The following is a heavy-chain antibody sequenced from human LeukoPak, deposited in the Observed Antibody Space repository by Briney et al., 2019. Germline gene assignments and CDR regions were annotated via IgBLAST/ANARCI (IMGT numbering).Heavy chain of an antibody. Sequence: ASVKVSCKASGYTFTGYYMHWVRQDPGQGLEWMGWSSAYNGNTNYAQKLQGRVTMTTDTSTSTAYMELRSLRSDDTAVYYCARVPGYYPYYDSSGYYYNSFDYWGQGTLVTVSS. J-gene: IGHJ4*02. CDR2: SSAYNGNT. CDR3: ARVPGYYPYYDSSGYYYNSFDY. D-gene: IGHD3-22*01. CDR1: GYTFTGYY. V-gene: IGHV1-18*04.